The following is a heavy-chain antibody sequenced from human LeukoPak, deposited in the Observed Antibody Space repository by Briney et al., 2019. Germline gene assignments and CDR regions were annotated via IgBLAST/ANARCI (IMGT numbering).Heavy chain of an antibody. J-gene: IGHJ5*02. D-gene: IGHD6-19*01. V-gene: IGHV3-74*01. Sequence: PGGSLRLSCAASGFTFSSYWMHWVRQAPGKGLVWVSRINSDGSSTSYADSVKGRFTISRDNAKNTLYLQMNSLRAEDTAVYYCARDPRAVAGSNWFDPWGQGTLVTVSS. CDR3: ARDPRAVAGSNWFDP. CDR1: GFTFSSYW. CDR2: INSDGSST.